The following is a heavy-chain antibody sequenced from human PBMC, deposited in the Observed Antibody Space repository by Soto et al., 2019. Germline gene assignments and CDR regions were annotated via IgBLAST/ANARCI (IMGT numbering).Heavy chain of an antibody. Sequence: GGSLRLSCTASGFTFGDYAMSWVRQAPGKGLEWVGFIRSKAYGGTTEYAASVKGRFTISRDDSKSIAYLQMNSLKTEDTAVYYCTREINYDSSGYYPPDYWGQGTLVTVSS. V-gene: IGHV3-49*04. D-gene: IGHD3-22*01. CDR3: TREINYDSSGYYPPDY. CDR1: GFTFGDYA. CDR2: IRSKAYGGTT. J-gene: IGHJ4*02.